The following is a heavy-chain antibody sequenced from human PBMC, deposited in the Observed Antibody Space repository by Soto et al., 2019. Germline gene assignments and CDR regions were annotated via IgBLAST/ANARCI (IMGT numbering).Heavy chain of an antibody. CDR1: GYSFTSYW. CDR2: IDPSDSYT. J-gene: IGHJ5*02. Sequence: PGESLKISCKGSGYSFTSYWISWVRQMPGKGLEWMGRIDPSDSYTNYSPSFQGHVTISADKSISTAYLQWSSLKAEDTAVYYCAREIRTAYSSSWRNWFDPWGQGTLVTVSS. D-gene: IGHD6-13*01. CDR3: AREIRTAYSSSWRNWFDP. V-gene: IGHV5-10-1*01.